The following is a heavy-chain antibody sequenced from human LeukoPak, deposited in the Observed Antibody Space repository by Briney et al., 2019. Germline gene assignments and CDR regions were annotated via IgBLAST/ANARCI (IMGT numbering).Heavy chain of an antibody. Sequence: PSETLSLTCTVSGGSISSYYWSWIRQPPGKGLEWIGYIYYSGSTNYNPSLKSRVTISVDTSKNQFSLKLSSVTAADTAVYYCARGVAGTTSPTRGPNWFDPWGQGALVTVSS. D-gene: IGHD1-7*01. V-gene: IGHV4-59*01. CDR2: IYYSGST. CDR3: ARGVAGTTSPTRGPNWFDP. J-gene: IGHJ5*02. CDR1: GGSISSYY.